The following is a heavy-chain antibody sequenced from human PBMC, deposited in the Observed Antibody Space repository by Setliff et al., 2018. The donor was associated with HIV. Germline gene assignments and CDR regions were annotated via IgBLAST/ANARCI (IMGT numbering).Heavy chain of an antibody. Sequence: ASVKVSCKASGCTFSTYDFNWVRQAAGQGLEWMGWMSPKNNGSGFAQKFQARLTMTWNTSTNTAYMELRSLTSDDTAVYYCARGRYNSRIDVWGQGTTVTVSS. CDR1: GCTFSTYD. V-gene: IGHV1-8*01. D-gene: IGHD5-18*01. J-gene: IGHJ6*02. CDR2: MSPKNNGS. CDR3: ARGRYNSRIDV.